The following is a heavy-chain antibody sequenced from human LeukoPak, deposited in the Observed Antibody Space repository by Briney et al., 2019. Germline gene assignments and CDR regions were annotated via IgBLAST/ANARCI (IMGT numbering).Heavy chain of an antibody. CDR2: INPNSGGT. CDR3: ARGKQYSSPNWFDP. J-gene: IGHJ5*02. Sequence: GASVKVSCKASGYTFIGYYMHWVRQAPGQGLEWMGWINPNSGGTNYAQKFQGRVTMTRDTSISTAYMELSRLRSDDTAVYYCARGKQYSSPNWFDPWGQGTLVTVSS. V-gene: IGHV1-2*02. CDR1: GYTFIGYY. D-gene: IGHD6-6*01.